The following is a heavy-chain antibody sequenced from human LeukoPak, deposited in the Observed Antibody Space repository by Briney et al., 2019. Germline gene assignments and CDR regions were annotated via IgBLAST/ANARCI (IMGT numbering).Heavy chain of an antibody. Sequence: SETLSLTCTVSGGSISISSYYWGWIRQPPGKGLEWIGSIYYSGSTYYNPSLKSRVTISVDTSKDQFSLKLSSVTAADTAVYYCARRGGRYYYDSSGYYNPFDYWGQGTLVTVCS. CDR2: IYYSGST. D-gene: IGHD3-22*01. J-gene: IGHJ4*02. V-gene: IGHV4-39*01. CDR3: ARRGGRYYYDSSGYYNPFDY. CDR1: GGSISISSYY.